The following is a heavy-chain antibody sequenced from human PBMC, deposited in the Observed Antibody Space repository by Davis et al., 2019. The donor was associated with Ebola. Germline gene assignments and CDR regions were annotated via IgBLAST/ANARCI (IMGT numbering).Heavy chain of an antibody. D-gene: IGHD6-6*01. CDR1: GFTFSSYS. CDR3: ARDGSYSSSSGDY. V-gene: IGHV3-21*01. CDR2: ISSSSSYI. J-gene: IGHJ4*02. Sequence: GESLKISYAASGFTFSSYSMNWVRQAPGKGLEWVSSISSSSSYIYYADSVKGRFTISRDNAKNSLYLQMNSLRAEDTAVYYCARDGSYSSSSGDYWGQGTLVTVSS.